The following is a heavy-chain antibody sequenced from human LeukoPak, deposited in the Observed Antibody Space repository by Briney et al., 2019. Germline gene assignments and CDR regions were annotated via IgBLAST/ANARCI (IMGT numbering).Heavy chain of an antibody. CDR2: INPTGGST. CDR3: ARDNSVGDNAWWFDP. CDR1: GYTFTSYD. D-gene: IGHD1-26*01. V-gene: IGHV1-46*01. Sequence: GASVKVSCKASGYTFTSYDINWVRQAPGQGLEWMGLINPTGGSTGYAQKFQGRVTMTRDMSTSTDYMELSSLRSEDTAIYYCARDNSVGDNAWWFDPWGQGTLVTVSS. J-gene: IGHJ5*02.